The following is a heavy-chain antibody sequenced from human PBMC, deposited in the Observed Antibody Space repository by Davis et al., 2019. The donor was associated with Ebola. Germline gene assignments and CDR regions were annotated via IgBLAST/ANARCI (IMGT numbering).Heavy chain of an antibody. D-gene: IGHD3-22*01. CDR1: GFTFSSYG. J-gene: IGHJ4*02. CDR2: ISYDGSNK. Sequence: GESLKISCAASGFTFSSYGMHWVRQAPGKGLEWVAVISYDGSNKYYADSVKGRFTISRDNSKNTLYLQMNSLRAEDTAVYYCAKKGTYYYDSSGYYADYFDYWGQGTLVTVSS. V-gene: IGHV3-30*18. CDR3: AKKGTYYYDSSGYYADYFDY.